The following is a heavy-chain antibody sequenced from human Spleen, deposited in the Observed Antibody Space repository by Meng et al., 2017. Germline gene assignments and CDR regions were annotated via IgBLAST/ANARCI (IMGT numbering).Heavy chain of an antibody. Sequence: QVQPQESGPGLGKPAGTLSLTCAVPGASISSDNWWSWVRQPPGKGLEWIGEIYHSGSTNYNPSLKSRITISVDKTKNQFSLTLSSVTAADTAVYYCTKNDFYCLGYWGQGTLVTVSS. D-gene: IGHD2-21*01. CDR1: GASISSDNW. V-gene: IGHV4-4*02. CDR3: TKNDFYCLGY. CDR2: IYHSGST. J-gene: IGHJ4*02.